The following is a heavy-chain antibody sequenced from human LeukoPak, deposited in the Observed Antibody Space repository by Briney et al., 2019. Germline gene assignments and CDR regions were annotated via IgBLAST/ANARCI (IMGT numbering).Heavy chain of an antibody. Sequence: GASVKVSCKASGYTFTSYYMHWVRQAPGQGLEWMGIINPSGGSTSYAQKFQGRVTMTRDTSTSTAYMELSSLRSEDTAVYYCASGGPFGELSDYWGQGTLVTVSS. J-gene: IGHJ4*02. V-gene: IGHV1-46*01. CDR2: INPSGGST. D-gene: IGHD3-10*01. CDR1: GYTFTSYY. CDR3: ASGGPFGELSDY.